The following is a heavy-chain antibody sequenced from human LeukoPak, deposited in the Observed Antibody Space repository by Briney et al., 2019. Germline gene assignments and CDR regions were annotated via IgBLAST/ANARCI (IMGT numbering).Heavy chain of an antibody. CDR2: IVPIFGTA. J-gene: IGHJ5*02. CDR1: GGTFSSYA. V-gene: IGHV1-69*06. CDR3: ARTNSITIFGVVTRLNGWFDP. Sequence: SVKVSCKASGGTFSSYAISWVRQAPGQGLEWMGSIVPIFGTANYAQKFQGRVTITADKSTSTAYMELSSLRSEDTAVYYCARTNSITIFGVVTRLNGWFDPWGQGTLVTVSS. D-gene: IGHD3-3*01.